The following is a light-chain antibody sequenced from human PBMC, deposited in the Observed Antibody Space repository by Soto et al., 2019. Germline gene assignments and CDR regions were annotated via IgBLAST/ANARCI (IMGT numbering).Light chain of an antibody. J-gene: IGLJ2*01. CDR2: RNN. CDR1: SSNIGSNY. V-gene: IGLV1-47*01. CDR3: GGWDDSLSGPV. Sequence: QSVLTQPPSASGTPGQRVNISCSGSSSNIGSNYVYWYRQFPGTAPKLLIQRNNQRPSGVPARFSGSKSGTSASLAISGLRSEDEADDYCGGWDDSLSGPVFGGGTKLTV.